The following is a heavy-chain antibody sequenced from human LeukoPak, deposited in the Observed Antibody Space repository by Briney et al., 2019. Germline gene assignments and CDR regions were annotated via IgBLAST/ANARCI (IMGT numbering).Heavy chain of an antibody. CDR3: ARGDQAYDI. V-gene: IGHV6-1*01. CDR2: TYYTSRWSS. CDR1: GDSVSSNSAA. J-gene: IGHJ3*02. Sequence: SPTLSLTCAISGDSVSSNSAAWNWIRKSPSRGLEWLGRTYYTSRWSSNYAVSVKSRIIINPDTSKNQFSLQLNSVTPADTAVYYCARGDQAYDIWSQGTMVTVSS.